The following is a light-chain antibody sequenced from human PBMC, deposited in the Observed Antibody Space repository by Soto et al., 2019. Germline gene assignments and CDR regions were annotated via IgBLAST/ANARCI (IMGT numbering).Light chain of an antibody. CDR3: LHRNNWPPRFT. CDR2: GDS. V-gene: IGKV3-11*01. Sequence: EIVLTQSPATLSLSPGERATLSCVASQRISTSIAWYQQRPGQPPRLLIYGDSTRAAGIPARFSGSGSGTDFTLTIRGLETEDFAVYFCLHRNNWPPRFTFGPGTAVEVK. J-gene: IGKJ3*01. CDR1: QRISTS.